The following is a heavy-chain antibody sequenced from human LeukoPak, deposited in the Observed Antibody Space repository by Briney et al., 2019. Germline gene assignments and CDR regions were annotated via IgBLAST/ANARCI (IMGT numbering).Heavy chain of an antibody. Sequence: GGSLRLSCAASGFTLSSYEMNWVRQAPGKGLEWVSYISSSGSTTYYADSVKGRFTISRGNAKNSLFLQMNSLRAEDTAVYYCARGRGGSSLYYFDYWGQGTLVTVSS. D-gene: IGHD2-15*01. CDR2: ISSSGSTT. J-gene: IGHJ4*02. CDR3: ARGRGGSSLYYFDY. V-gene: IGHV3-48*03. CDR1: GFTLSSYE.